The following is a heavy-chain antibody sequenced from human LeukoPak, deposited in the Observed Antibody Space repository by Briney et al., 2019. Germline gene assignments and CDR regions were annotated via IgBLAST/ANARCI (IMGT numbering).Heavy chain of an antibody. J-gene: IGHJ4*02. CDR2: INAGNGDT. D-gene: IGHD6-19*01. V-gene: IGHV1-3*01. Sequence: GASVRVSCKASGYTFTSYAMHWVRQAPGQRLEWMGWINAGNGDTKYSQKFQGRVTITRDTSASTAYMELSSLRSEDTAVYYCARAIYSSTPGYGYWGQGTLVTVSS. CDR1: GYTFTSYA. CDR3: ARAIYSSTPGYGY.